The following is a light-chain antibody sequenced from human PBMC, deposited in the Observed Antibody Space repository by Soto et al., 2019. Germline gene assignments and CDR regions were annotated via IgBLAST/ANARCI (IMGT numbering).Light chain of an antibody. CDR1: EPVSTSF. V-gene: IGKV3D-15*01. CDR2: GAS. Sequence: IVFTQSTGTQSLSPGERETRSCRAGEPVSTSFLAWYQQKRGQPPRLLIYGASTRATGVPDRFSGSGSGTEFTLTISSLQSEDFAVYYCQQYNNWPPITFGQGTRLEIK. J-gene: IGKJ5*01. CDR3: QQYNNWPPIT.